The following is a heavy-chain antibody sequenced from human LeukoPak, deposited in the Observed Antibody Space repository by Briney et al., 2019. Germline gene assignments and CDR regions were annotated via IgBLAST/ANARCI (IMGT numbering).Heavy chain of an antibody. V-gene: IGHV3-30*04. J-gene: IGHJ6*02. Sequence: PGGSLRLSCAASGFTFSSYAMHWVRQAPGKGLEWVAVISYDGSNKYYADSVKGRFTISRDNSKNTLYLQMNSLRAEDTAVYYCAREGMITFGGVIAPYYYYGMDAWGQGTTVTVSS. CDR3: AREGMITFGGVIAPYYYYGMDA. CDR2: ISYDGSNK. CDR1: GFTFSSYA. D-gene: IGHD3-16*02.